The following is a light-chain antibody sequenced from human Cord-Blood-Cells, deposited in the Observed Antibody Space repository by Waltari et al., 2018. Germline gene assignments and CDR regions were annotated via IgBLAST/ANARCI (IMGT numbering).Light chain of an antibody. Sequence: QSALTQPASVSGSPGQSITISCPGTSSDGGGYNYVPWYQQHPGKAPKLMIYDVSNRPSGVSNRFSGSKSGNTASLTISGLQAEDEADYYCSSYTSSSTPLVVFGGGTKLTVL. J-gene: IGLJ2*01. CDR3: SSYTSSSTPLVV. CDR2: DVS. V-gene: IGLV2-14*01. CDR1: SSDGGGYNY.